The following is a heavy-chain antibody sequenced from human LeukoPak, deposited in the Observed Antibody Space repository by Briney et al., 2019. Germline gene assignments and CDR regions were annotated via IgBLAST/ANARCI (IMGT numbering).Heavy chain of an antibody. D-gene: IGHD4-17*01. V-gene: IGHV1-69*01. J-gene: IGHJ4*02. Sequence: SVKVSCKASGGTFSSYAISWVRQAPGQGLEWMGGIIPIFGTANYAQKFQGRVTITADESTSAAYMELSSLRSEDTAVYYCARVVDYGDYTLVGDYWGQGTLVTVSS. CDR2: IIPIFGTA. CDR3: ARVVDYGDYTLVGDY. CDR1: GGTFSSYA.